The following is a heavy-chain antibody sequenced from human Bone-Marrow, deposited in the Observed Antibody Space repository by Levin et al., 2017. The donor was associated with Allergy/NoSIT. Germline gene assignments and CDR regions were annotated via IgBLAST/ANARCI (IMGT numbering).Heavy chain of an antibody. J-gene: IGHJ4*02. V-gene: IGHV3-9*01. D-gene: IGHD4-17*01. Sequence: PGGSLRLSCAASGFTFDDYAMHWVRQAPGKGLEWVSGISWNSGSIGYADSVKGRFTISRDNAKNSLYLQMNSLRAEDTALYYCAKVSPRYGDPSRFDYWGQGTLVTVSS. CDR3: AKVSPRYGDPSRFDY. CDR1: GFTFDDYA. CDR2: ISWNSGSI.